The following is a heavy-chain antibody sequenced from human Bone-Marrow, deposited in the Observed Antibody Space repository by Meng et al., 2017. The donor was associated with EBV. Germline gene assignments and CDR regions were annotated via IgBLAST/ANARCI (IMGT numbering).Heavy chain of an antibody. V-gene: IGHV1-69*06. D-gene: IGHD3-10*01. CDR3: ASGYYGSGSYLG. J-gene: IGHJ4*02. Sequence: QRLLVEPWVEGQKPGASVKVTCRASGGTFSSDAISWLRQAPGQGVEWRGGIITSFGTATYAQKFQGRVTITADKSTSTAYMELSSLRSEDTAVYYCASGYYGSGSYLGWGQGTLVTVSS. CDR2: IITSFGTA. CDR1: GGTFSSDA.